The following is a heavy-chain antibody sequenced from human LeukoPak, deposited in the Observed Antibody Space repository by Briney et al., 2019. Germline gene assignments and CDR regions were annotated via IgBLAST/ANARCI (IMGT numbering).Heavy chain of an antibody. Sequence: SETLSLTCTVSGGSISSYYWSWIRQPPGKGLAWIGYIYYSGSTNYNPSLKSRVTISVDTSKNQFSLKLSSVTAADTAVYYCAKAPTYYYDSSGYYWPNDAFDIWGQGTMVTVSS. CDR1: GGSISSYY. J-gene: IGHJ3*02. D-gene: IGHD3-22*01. CDR2: IYYSGST. CDR3: AKAPTYYYDSSGYYWPNDAFDI. V-gene: IGHV4-59*08.